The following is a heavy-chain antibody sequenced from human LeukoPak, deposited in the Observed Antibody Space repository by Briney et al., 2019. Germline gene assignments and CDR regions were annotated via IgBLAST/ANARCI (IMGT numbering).Heavy chain of an antibody. D-gene: IGHD6-19*01. V-gene: IGHV3-11*06. CDR2: ISRSGSYT. CDR3: ARGRISDWTHDY. J-gene: IGHJ4*02. CDR1: GFNFSDSY. Sequence: PGGSLRLSCAASGFNFSDSYMTWIRQAPGKGLEWVSYISRSGSYTTYADSVEGRFTISRDNAKNSLYLQMNSLRAEDTAVYYCARGRISDWTHDYWGQGTLVTVSS.